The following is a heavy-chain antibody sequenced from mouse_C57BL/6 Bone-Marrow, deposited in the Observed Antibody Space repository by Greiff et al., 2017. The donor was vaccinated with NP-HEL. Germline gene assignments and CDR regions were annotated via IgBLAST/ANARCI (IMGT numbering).Heavy chain of an antibody. CDR2: ISDGGSYT. V-gene: IGHV5-4*03. D-gene: IGHD1-1*01. CDR1: GFTFSSYA. Sequence: EVKLVESGGGLVKPGGSLKLSCAASGFTFSSYAMSWVRQTPEKRLEWVATISDGGSYTYYPDNVKGRFTISRDNAKNNLYLQMSHLKSEDTAMYYCARSHYGSSDYYAMDYWGQGTSVTVSS. CDR3: ARSHYGSSDYYAMDY. J-gene: IGHJ4*01.